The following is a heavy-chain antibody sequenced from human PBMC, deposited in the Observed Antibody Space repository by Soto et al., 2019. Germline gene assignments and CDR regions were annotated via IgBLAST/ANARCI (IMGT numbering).Heavy chain of an antibody. D-gene: IGHD2-21*01. Sequence: TLSLTCVVSGGSLSDYFWSWIRQPPGMALEWIGEINHLGSINYNPSLKSRVTMSVDTSKNQFSLTLNSVTAADTATYYCARGGISHWAYFYYMDVWDRGTTVTVS. CDR1: GGSLSDYF. V-gene: IGHV4-34*01. CDR3: ARGGISHWAYFYYMDV. J-gene: IGHJ6*03. CDR2: INHLGSI.